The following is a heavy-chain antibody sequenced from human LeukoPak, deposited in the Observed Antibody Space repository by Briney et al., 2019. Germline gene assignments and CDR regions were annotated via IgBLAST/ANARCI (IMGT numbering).Heavy chain of an antibody. V-gene: IGHV4-39*01. Sequence: SETLSLTCTVSGGSISSSSYYWGWNRQPPGKGLEWIGSIYYSGSTYYNPSLKSRVTISVDTSKNQFSLKLSSVTAADTAVYYCARVPCSSTSCYKLVDYWGQGTLVTVSS. J-gene: IGHJ4*02. CDR3: ARVPCSSTSCYKLVDY. CDR1: GGSISSSSYY. D-gene: IGHD2-2*02. CDR2: IYYSGST.